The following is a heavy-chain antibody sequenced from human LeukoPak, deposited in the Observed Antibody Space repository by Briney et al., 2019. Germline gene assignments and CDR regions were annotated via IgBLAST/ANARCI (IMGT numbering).Heavy chain of an antibody. Sequence: SETLSLTCTVSGGSISSSSYYWGWIRQPPGKGLEWIGSIYYSGSTYYNPSLKSRVTISVDTSKNQFSLKLSSVTAADTAVYYCARFSPLEWEPRKGCAFDIWGQGTMVTVSS. CDR1: GGSISSSSYY. CDR3: ARFSPLEWEPRKGCAFDI. J-gene: IGHJ3*02. CDR2: IYYSGST. D-gene: IGHD1-26*01. V-gene: IGHV4-39*07.